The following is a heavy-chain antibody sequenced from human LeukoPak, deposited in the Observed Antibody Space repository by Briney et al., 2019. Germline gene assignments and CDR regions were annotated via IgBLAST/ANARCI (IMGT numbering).Heavy chain of an antibody. J-gene: IGHJ4*02. D-gene: IGHD4-17*01. CDR1: GFTFSSYA. CDR2: ISGSGGST. V-gene: IGHV3-23*01. CDR3: AKSRTVTTLPDY. Sequence: GGSLRLSCVASGFTFSSYAMSWVRQAPGKGLEWVSAISGSGGSTYYADSVKGRFTISRDNSKNTLYLQMNSLRAEDTAVYYCAKSRTVTTLPDYWGKGTLVTVSS.